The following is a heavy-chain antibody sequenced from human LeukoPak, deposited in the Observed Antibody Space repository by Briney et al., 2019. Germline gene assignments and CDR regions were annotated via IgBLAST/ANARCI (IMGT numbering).Heavy chain of an antibody. J-gene: IGHJ4*02. V-gene: IGHV1-2*02. CDR2: MNPNSGGT. CDR3: ARVAITGTPDLDY. Sequence: AASVKVSCKASGYTFTGYYMHWVQQAPGQGLEWMGWMNPNSGGTNYAQKFQGRVTMTRDTSISTAYMELSRLRSDDTAVYYCARVAITGTPDLDYWGQGTLVTVSS. CDR1: GYTFTGYY. D-gene: IGHD1-7*01.